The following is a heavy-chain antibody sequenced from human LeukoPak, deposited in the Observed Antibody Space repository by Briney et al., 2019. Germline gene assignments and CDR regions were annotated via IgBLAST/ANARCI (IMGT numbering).Heavy chain of an antibody. Sequence: SETLSLTCTVSGGSISGYHWSWIRQPPGKGLEWIGEINHSGSTNYNPSLKSRVTISVDTSKNQFSLKLSSVTAADTAVYYCARGRMGSSSSHNWFDPWGQGTLVTVSS. CDR2: INHSGST. V-gene: IGHV4-34*01. J-gene: IGHJ5*02. CDR1: GGSISGYH. D-gene: IGHD6-13*01. CDR3: ARGRMGSSSSHNWFDP.